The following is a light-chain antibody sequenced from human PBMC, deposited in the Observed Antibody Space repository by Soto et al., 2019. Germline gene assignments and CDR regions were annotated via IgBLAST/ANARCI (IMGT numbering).Light chain of an antibody. J-gene: IGKJ1*01. CDR2: GAY. Sequence: VMTQSPATLSVYQGERTTLSCRASQSVGNTLASYQQQPGHAPRLLIYGAYTRATAIPARFSGSGSGTDFTLTISSLQSEDFAVYYCQHYNYWPPKTFGQVTKVDNK. V-gene: IGKV3-15*01. CDR1: QSVGNT. CDR3: QHYNYWPPKT.